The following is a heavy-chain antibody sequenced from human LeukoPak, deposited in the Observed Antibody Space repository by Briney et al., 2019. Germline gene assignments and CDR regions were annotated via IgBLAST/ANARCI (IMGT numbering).Heavy chain of an antibody. CDR3: ARVRYCSSTSCYFSAFDI. V-gene: IGHV3-48*03. CDR2: ISASGDTV. J-gene: IGHJ3*02. D-gene: IGHD2-2*01. CDR1: GFDFTLYE. Sequence: GGSLRLSCAASGFDFTLYEMNWFRQAAGGGLEWIAYISASGDTVDYAESVKGRFTISRDNAKSSLFLLMNSLRAEDTALYYCARVRYCSSTSCYFSAFDIWGQGTMVTVSS.